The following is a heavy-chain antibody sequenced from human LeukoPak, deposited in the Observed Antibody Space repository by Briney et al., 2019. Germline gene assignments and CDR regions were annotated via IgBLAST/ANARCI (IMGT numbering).Heavy chain of an antibody. D-gene: IGHD2-15*01. CDR1: GFIFSNEW. J-gene: IGHJ1*01. CDR2: IKTKSDGGAT. CDR3: TTAGSA. Sequence: GGSLRLSCAASGFIFSNEWMIWVRQAPGKGLEWVARIKTKSDGGATDYAAPVKGRFTIPRDDSKNALYLQMNSLKTEDTAVYYCTTAGSAWGQGTLVTVSS. V-gene: IGHV3-15*01.